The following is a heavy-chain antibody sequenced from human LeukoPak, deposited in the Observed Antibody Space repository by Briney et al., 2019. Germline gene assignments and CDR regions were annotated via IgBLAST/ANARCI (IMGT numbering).Heavy chain of an antibody. J-gene: IGHJ4*02. CDR2: ISYDGSNK. D-gene: IGHD1-26*01. Sequence: PGGSLRLSCAASGFTFSSYGMHWVRQAPGKGLEWVAVISYDGSNKYYADSVKSRFTISRDNSKNTLYLQMNSLRAEDTAVYYCAKSEAGATERLYYFDYWGQGTLVTVSS. CDR1: GFTFSSYG. CDR3: AKSEAGATERLYYFDY. V-gene: IGHV3-30*18.